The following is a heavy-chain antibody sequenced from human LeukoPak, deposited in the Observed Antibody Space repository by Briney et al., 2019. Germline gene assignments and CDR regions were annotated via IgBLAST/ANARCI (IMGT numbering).Heavy chain of an antibody. Sequence: SQTLSLTCTVSGGSISSGDYYWSWIRQPPGKGLEWIGSIYYSGSTYYNPSLKSRVTISVDTSKNQFSLKLSSVTAADTAVYYCARDRALVTIFGVENLGMDVWGKGTTVTVSS. CDR1: GGSISSGDYY. CDR2: IYYSGST. D-gene: IGHD3-3*01. V-gene: IGHV4-30-4*08. J-gene: IGHJ6*04. CDR3: ARDRALVTIFGVENLGMDV.